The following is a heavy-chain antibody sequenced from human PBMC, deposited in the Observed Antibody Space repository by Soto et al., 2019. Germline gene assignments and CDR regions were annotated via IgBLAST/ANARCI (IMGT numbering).Heavy chain of an antibody. Sequence: GRSRTLSCSPSGLTFSSYAMHWDRQAPGTGLEYVSAISSNGGSTNYADSVKGRFTISRDNSKNTLYLQMSSLRAEDTAVYYCVKYYFDSSGYYGLNAFDIWGQGTMVTVSS. V-gene: IGHV3-64D*06. CDR3: VKYYFDSSGYYGLNAFDI. J-gene: IGHJ3*02. CDR1: GLTFSSYA. CDR2: ISSNGGST. D-gene: IGHD3-22*01.